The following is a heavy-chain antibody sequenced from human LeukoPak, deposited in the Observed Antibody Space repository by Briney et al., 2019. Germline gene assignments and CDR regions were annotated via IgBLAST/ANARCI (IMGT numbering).Heavy chain of an antibody. J-gene: IGHJ6*02. CDR3: ARGVVVVPAAIAPPYYYYYGMDV. CDR1: GYTFTSYY. CDR2: IIPIFGTA. D-gene: IGHD2-2*02. V-gene: IGHV1-69*13. Sequence: GASVKVSCKASGYTFTSYYMHWVRQAPGQGLEWMGGIIPIFGTANYAQKFQGRVTITADESTSTAYMELSSLRSEDTAVYYCARGVVVVPAAIAPPYYYYYGMDVWGQGTTVTVSS.